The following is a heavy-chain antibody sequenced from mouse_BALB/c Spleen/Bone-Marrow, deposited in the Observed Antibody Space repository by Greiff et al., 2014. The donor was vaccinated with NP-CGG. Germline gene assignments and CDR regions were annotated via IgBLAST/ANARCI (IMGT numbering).Heavy chain of an antibody. CDR2: INPGSGGT. CDR1: GYAFTNYL. V-gene: IGHV1-54*03. D-gene: IGHD2-3*01. CDR3: ARRNDGWAMDY. J-gene: IGHJ4*01. Sequence: QVQLQQSGAELVRPGTSVKVSCKASGYAFTNYLIEWVKQRPGQGLEWIGVINPGSGGTNYNEKFKGKATLTADKSSSTAYMQLSSLTSDDSAVYFCARRNDGWAMDYWGQGTSVTVSS.